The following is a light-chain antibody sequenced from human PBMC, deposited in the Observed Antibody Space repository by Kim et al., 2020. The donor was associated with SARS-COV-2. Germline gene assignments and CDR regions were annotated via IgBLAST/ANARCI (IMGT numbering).Light chain of an antibody. Sequence: DIQMTQSPSSLSASVGDRVTITCQASQDIDNYLNWYQQKPGKAPKLLISDVATLETGVPSRFSGRGSGTDFTLTISSLQPEDTATYYCQQFDSLPLTFGGGTKLEI. CDR2: DVA. V-gene: IGKV1-33*01. CDR1: QDIDNY. J-gene: IGKJ4*01. CDR3: QQFDSLPLT.